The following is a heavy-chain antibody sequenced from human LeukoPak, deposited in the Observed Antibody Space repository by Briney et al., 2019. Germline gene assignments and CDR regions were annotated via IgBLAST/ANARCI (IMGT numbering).Heavy chain of an antibody. Sequence: GGSLRLSCAASGFTFSSYGMHWVRQAPGKGLEWVALIWYDGSNKYYADSVKGRFTISRDNSKNTLYLQMNSLRAEDTAVYYCARDSVGATNYFDYWGQGTLVTVST. V-gene: IGHV3-30*02. CDR3: ARDSVGATNYFDY. CDR2: IWYDGSNK. CDR1: GFTFSSYG. J-gene: IGHJ4*02. D-gene: IGHD1-26*01.